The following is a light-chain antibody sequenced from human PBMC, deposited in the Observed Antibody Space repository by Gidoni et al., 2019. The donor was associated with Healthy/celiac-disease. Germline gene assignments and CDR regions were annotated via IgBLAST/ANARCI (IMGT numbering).Light chain of an antibody. CDR2: DVS. CDR1: SSDFGGYNY. J-gene: IGLJ1*01. CDR3: SSYTSSSTV. Sequence: QSALTQPAPVSGSPGQSSPIACTGTSSDFGGYNYVSWYQQHPGKAPKLMIYDVSNRPSGVSNRFSGSKSGNTASLTISGLQAEDEADYYCSSYTSSSTVFGTGTKVTVL. V-gene: IGLV2-14*01.